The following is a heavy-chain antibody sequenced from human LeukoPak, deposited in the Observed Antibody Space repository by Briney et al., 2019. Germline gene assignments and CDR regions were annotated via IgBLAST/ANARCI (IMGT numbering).Heavy chain of an antibody. J-gene: IGHJ4*02. D-gene: IGHD2-2*01. CDR2: IYHSGST. Sequence: SETLSLTCTVSGYSISSGYYWGWIRQPPGKGLEWIGTIYHSGSTYYNPSLKSRVTISVDASKNQFSLKLTSVTAADTAVYYCARVRGYCSSTICYRYYFDYWGPGTLVTVSS. CDR1: GYSISSGYY. CDR3: ARVRGYCSSTICYRYYFDY. V-gene: IGHV4-38-2*02.